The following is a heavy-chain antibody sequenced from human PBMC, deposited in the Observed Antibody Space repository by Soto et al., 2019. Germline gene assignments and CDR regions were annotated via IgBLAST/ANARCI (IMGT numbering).Heavy chain of an antibody. V-gene: IGHV5-51*01. CDR2: IYPGDSET. Sequence: RGESLKISCKGSGYSFPSYWIGWVRQMPGKGLECMGFIYPGDSETTYSPSFQGQVTISADKFTSTAYLQWSSLKASDTAIYYCARVDSSGCSEYWGQGTLVTVSS. J-gene: IGHJ4*02. CDR3: ARVDSSGCSEY. D-gene: IGHD6-19*01. CDR1: GYSFPSYW.